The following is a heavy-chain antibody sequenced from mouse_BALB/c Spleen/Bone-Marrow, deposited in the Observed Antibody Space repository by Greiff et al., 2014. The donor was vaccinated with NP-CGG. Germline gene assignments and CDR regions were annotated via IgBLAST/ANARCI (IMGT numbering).Heavy chain of an antibody. CDR2: ISSRGSYT. D-gene: IGHD2-3*01. CDR1: GFTFSNYG. Sequence: EVQLVESGDDLVKPGGSLKLSCAASGFTFSNYGMSWVRQTPDKRLEWVATISSRGSYTYYPDSVKGRFTISRDNAKNTLYLQMSSLKSEDTAMYYCARRGDDDSSYGMDYTGQVTSVTGSS. V-gene: IGHV5-6*01. CDR3: ARRGDDDSSYGMDY. J-gene: IGHJ4*01.